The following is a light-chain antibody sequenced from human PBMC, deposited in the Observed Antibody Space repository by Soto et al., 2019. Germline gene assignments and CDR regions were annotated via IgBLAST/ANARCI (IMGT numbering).Light chain of an antibody. Sequence: QSALTQPPSASGTPGQSVTISCSGGSSNIGSNPVSWYQHVPGTAPKLIIYEVIKRPSGVPDRFSGSKSGNTASLTVSGLQAEDEGDYYCSSYGGSNNLVFGGGTQLTVL. CDR2: EVI. J-gene: IGLJ2*01. CDR3: SSYGGSNNLV. V-gene: IGLV1-44*01. CDR1: SSNIGSNP.